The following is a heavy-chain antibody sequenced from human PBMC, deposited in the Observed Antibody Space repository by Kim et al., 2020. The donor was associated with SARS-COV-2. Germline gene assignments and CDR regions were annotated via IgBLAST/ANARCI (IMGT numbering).Heavy chain of an antibody. CDR1: GFTFSSYG. CDR3: ARARQQNAASSPGPWYFDL. V-gene: IGHV3-33*01. D-gene: IGHD6-25*01. Sequence: GGSLRLSCAASGFTFSSYGMHWVRQAPGKGLEWVAVIWYDGSNKYYADSVKGRFTISRDNSKNTLYLQMNSLRAEDTAVYYCARARQQNAASSPGPWYFDLWGRGTLVTVSS. CDR2: IWYDGSNK. J-gene: IGHJ2*01.